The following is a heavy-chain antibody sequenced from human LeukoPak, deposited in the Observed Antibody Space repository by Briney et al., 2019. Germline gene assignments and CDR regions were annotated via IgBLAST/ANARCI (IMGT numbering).Heavy chain of an antibody. Sequence: ASVKVSCKASGFTFTGYGLSWVRQAPGQGLEWMGWISAYNGNTNYAQKLQGRVTMTTDTSTSTAYMELRSLRSDDTAVYYCARDPSQWLVRAEYFQHWGQGTLVTVSS. CDR1: GFTFTGYG. J-gene: IGHJ1*01. D-gene: IGHD6-19*01. CDR2: ISAYNGNT. V-gene: IGHV1-18*04. CDR3: ARDPSQWLVRAEYFQH.